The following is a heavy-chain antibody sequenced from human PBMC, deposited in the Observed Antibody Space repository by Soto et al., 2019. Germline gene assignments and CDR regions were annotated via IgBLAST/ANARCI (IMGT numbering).Heavy chain of an antibody. J-gene: IGHJ4*02. CDR1: GGSISSYY. CDR3: ARDRGRRGGFDY. Sequence: SETLSLTCTVSGGSISSYYWSWIRQPPGKGLEWIGYIYYSGSTNYNPSLKSRVTISVDTSKNQFYLKLSSVTAADTAVYYCARDRGRRGGFDYWGQGTLVTVSS. V-gene: IGHV4-59*01. CDR2: IYYSGST. D-gene: IGHD3-10*01.